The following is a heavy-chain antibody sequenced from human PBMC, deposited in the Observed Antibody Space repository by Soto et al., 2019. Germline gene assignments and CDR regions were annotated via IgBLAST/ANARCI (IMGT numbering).Heavy chain of an antibody. CDR2: IDYSGST. J-gene: IGHJ6*02. V-gene: IGHV4-30-4*01. Sequence: SATLSLTCTVSGGSIGPGDYYWSWIRRPPGKGLEWIGYIDYSGSTYYNPSLRSRVSISIDTSKNQFSLKMNSVTAADTGVYYCARRPGYYGPYGMDVWGQGTTVTVSS. D-gene: IGHD3-9*01. CDR1: GGSIGPGDYY. CDR3: ARRPGYYGPYGMDV.